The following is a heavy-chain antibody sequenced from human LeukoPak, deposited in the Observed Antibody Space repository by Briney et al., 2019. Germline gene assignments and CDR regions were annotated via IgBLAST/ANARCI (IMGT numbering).Heavy chain of an antibody. J-gene: IGHJ5*02. CDR3: ARDRYDFWSGYYEPYNWFDP. Sequence: VASVKVSCKASGYTFTGYYMHWVRQAPGQGLEWMGWINPNSGGTNYAQKFQGRVTMTRDTSISTAYMELSRLRSDDTAVYYCARDRYDFWSGYYEPYNWFDPWGQGTLVTVSS. CDR2: INPNSGGT. D-gene: IGHD3-3*01. CDR1: GYTFTGYY. V-gene: IGHV1-2*02.